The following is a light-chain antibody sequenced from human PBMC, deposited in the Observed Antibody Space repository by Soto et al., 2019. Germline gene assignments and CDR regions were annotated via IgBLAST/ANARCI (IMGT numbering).Light chain of an antibody. CDR1: SXDVGGYNY. CDR3: SSYAGSNNLV. J-gene: IGLJ2*01. Sequence: QSALTQPPSASGSPGQSVTXSCTXTSXDVGGYNYVSWYQQHPGKAPKLMIYEVSKRPSGVPDRFSGSKSGNTASLTVSGLQAEDEADYYCSSYAGSNNLVFGGGTKLTVL. CDR2: EVS. V-gene: IGLV2-8*01.